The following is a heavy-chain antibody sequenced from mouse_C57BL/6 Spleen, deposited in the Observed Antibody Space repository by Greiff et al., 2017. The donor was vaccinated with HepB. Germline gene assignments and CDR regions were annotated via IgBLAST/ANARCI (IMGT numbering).Heavy chain of an antibody. CDR1: GFNIKDDY. Sequence: VQLKESGAELVRPGASVKLSCTASGFNIKDDYMHWVKQRPEQGLEWIGWIDPENGDTEYASKFQGKATITADTSSNTAYLQLSSLTSEDTAVYYCTSNYGSIYFDYWGQGTTLTVSS. D-gene: IGHD1-1*01. V-gene: IGHV14-4*01. CDR3: TSNYGSIYFDY. J-gene: IGHJ2*01. CDR2: IDPENGDT.